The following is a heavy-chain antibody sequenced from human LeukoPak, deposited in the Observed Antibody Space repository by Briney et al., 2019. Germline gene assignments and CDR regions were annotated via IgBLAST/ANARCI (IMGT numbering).Heavy chain of an antibody. D-gene: IGHD3-10*01. CDR2: ISYDGSNK. CDR1: GFTFSGYA. CDR3: ARSLMGEGFDY. Sequence: GGSLRLSCAASGFTFSGYAMHWVRQAPGKGLEWVAVISYDGSNKYYADSVKGRFTISRDNSKNTLYLQMNSLRAEDTAVYYCARSLMGEGFDYWGQGTLVTVSS. J-gene: IGHJ4*02. V-gene: IGHV3-30*04.